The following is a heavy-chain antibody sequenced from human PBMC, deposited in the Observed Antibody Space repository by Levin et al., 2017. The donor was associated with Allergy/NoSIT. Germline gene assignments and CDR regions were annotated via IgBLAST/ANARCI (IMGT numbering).Heavy chain of an antibody. J-gene: IGHJ2*01. CDR1: GGSISSSSYY. CDR3: ARPRRGWTVVTHGTDWYFDL. V-gene: IGHV4-39*01. Sequence: SETLSLTCTVSGGSISSSSYYWGWIRQPPGKGLEWIGSIYYSGSTYYNPSLKSRVTISVDTSKNQFSLKLSSVTAADTAVYYCARPRRGWTVVTHGTDWYFDLWGRGTLVTVSS. D-gene: IGHD4-23*01. CDR2: IYYSGST.